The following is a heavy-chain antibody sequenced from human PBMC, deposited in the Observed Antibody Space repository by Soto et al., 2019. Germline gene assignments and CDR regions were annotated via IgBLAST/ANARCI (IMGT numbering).Heavy chain of an antibody. J-gene: IGHJ4*02. D-gene: IGHD5-12*01. Sequence: SVKVSCKASGGTFSSYTISWVRQAPGQGLEWMRRIIPILGIANYAQKFQGRVTVTADKSMSIAYMELSSLRSEDTAVYYCSRDEYSGYDRSPNVDYWGQGTLVTVSS. CDR3: SRDEYSGYDRSPNVDY. CDR2: IIPILGIA. V-gene: IGHV1-69*04. CDR1: GGTFSSYT.